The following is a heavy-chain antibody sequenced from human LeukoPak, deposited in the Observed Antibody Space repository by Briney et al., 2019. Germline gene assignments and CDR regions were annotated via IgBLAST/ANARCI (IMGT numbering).Heavy chain of an antibody. J-gene: IGHJ4*02. CDR2: IYYSGST. V-gene: IGHV4-59*01. CDR3: ARVTGYMIEDYFDY. CDR1: GVSISSYY. D-gene: IGHD3-22*01. Sequence: PSETLSLTCTVSGVSISSYYWSWIRQPPGKGLEWLGYIYYSGSTNYNPSLKSRVTISVRTSKNQFSLKLSSVTAADTAVYYCARVTGYMIEDYFDYWGQGTLVTVSS.